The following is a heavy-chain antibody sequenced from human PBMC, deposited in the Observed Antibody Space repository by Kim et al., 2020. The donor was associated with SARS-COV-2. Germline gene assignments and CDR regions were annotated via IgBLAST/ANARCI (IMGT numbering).Heavy chain of an antibody. V-gene: IGHV4-39*01. J-gene: IGHJ2*01. CDR3: ARLGGIQRWLSDWYFDL. CDR2: IYYSGST. D-gene: IGHD1-26*01. Sequence: SETLSLTCTVSGGSISSSSYYWGWIRQPPGKGLEWIGSIYYSGSTYYNPSLKSRVTISVDTSKNQFSLKLSSVTAADTAVYYCARLGGIQRWLSDWYFDLWGRGTLVTVSS. CDR1: GGSISSSSYY.